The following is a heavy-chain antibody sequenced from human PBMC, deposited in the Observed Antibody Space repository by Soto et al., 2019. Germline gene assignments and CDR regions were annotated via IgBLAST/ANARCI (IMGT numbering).Heavy chain of an antibody. Sequence: EVQLVESGGGLIQPGGSLRLSCAVSGFTVSNNYMSWVRQAPGKGLEGVSVIYSGGYTAFGDSVKGRFTISRDNTKNKLTLKMNTRDAANRAVFSGGPDRGGGGYWGQGTLVTVSS. CDR2: IYSGGYT. V-gene: IGHV3-53*01. CDR3: GPDRGGGGY. CDR1: GFTVSNNY. D-gene: IGHD3-10*01. J-gene: IGHJ4*02.